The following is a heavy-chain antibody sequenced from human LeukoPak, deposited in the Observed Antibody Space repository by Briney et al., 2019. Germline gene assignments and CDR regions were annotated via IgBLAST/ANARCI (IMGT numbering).Heavy chain of an antibody. Sequence: QPGGSLRLSCAASGFTFSDYAMSWVRQAPGKGLEWVSAISGSGGDTYYADSVKGRFTISRDNSKNTLYLQMNSLRAEDTAVYYCAKQGCSGGSCYFDYWGQGTLVTVSS. CDR3: AKQGCSGGSCYFDY. D-gene: IGHD2-15*01. J-gene: IGHJ4*02. CDR1: GFTFSDYA. CDR2: ISGSGGDT. V-gene: IGHV3-23*01.